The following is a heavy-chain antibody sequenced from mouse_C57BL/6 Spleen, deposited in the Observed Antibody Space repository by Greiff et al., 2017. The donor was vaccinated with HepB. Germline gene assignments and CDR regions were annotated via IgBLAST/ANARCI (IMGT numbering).Heavy chain of an antibody. Sequence: EVQGVESGAELVRPGASVKLSCTASGFNIKDDYMHWVKQRPEQGLEWIGWIDPENGDTEYASKFQGKATITADTSSNTAYLQLSSLTSEDTAVYYCTPGGRAWFAYWGQGTLVTVSA. V-gene: IGHV14-4*01. J-gene: IGHJ3*01. CDR3: TPGGRAWFAY. CDR1: GFNIKDDY. CDR2: IDPENGDT.